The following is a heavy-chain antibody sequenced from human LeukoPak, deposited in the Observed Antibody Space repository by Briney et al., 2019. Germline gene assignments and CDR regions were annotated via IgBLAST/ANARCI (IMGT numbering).Heavy chain of an antibody. V-gene: IGHV4-39*01. CDR3: ARGDTSRYSGAHGMDV. Sequence: NASETLSLTCTVSGASVSSSSHYWAWIRQPPGKGLEWIGSIYNSGNTYYAPSLKSRVTISADTSKNQFSLKLSSVTAADTAVYYCARGDTSRYSGAHGMDVWGQGTTVTVS. CDR2: IYNSGNT. J-gene: IGHJ6*02. CDR1: GASVSSSSHY. D-gene: IGHD5-12*01.